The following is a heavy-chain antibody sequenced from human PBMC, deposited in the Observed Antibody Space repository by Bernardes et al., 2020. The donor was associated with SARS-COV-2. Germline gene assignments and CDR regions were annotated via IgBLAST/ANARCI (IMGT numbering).Heavy chain of an antibody. CDR1: GFTFSSYS. J-gene: IGHJ3*02. Sequence: GGSLRLSRAASGFTFSSYSMNWVRQAPGKGLEWVSYISSSSSTIYYADSVKGRFTISRDNAKNSLYLQMNSLRAEDTAVYYCAKSGYCSSTSCYRDAFDIWGQGTMVTVSS. CDR3: AKSGYCSSTSCYRDAFDI. CDR2: ISSSSSTI. V-gene: IGHV3-48*04. D-gene: IGHD2-2*01.